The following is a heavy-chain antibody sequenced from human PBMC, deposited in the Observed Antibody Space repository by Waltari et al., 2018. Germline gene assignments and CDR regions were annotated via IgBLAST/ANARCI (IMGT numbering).Heavy chain of an antibody. CDR1: GYTFTSYG. D-gene: IGHD2-15*01. Sequence: QVQLVQSGAEVKKPGASVTVSCKASGYTFTSYGISWVRQAPGQGLEWMGWISAYNGNTNYAQKLQGRVTMTTDTSTSTAYMELRSLRSDDPAVYYCARDRVCSGGSCYSTFDYWGQGTLVTVSS. J-gene: IGHJ4*02. CDR2: ISAYNGNT. V-gene: IGHV1-18*01. CDR3: ARDRVCSGGSCYSTFDY.